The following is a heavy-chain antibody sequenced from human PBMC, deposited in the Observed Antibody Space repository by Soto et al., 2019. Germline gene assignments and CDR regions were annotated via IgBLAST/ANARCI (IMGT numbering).Heavy chain of an antibody. CDR1: GDSISSYY. V-gene: IGHV4-59*01. D-gene: IGHD6-6*01. J-gene: IGHJ5*01. CDR3: VKGARVYDS. Sequence: SETLSLTCTVSGDSISSYYWSWVRQPPGKGLEWIGYMHYTGITSYNPSLKSRVTISVDTSKNQFSLKLSSVTAADTAVYYCVKGARVYDSWGQGILVTVPS. CDR2: MHYTGIT.